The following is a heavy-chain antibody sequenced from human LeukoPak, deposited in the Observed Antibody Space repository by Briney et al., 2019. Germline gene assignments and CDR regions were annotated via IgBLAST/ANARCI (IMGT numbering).Heavy chain of an antibody. D-gene: IGHD2-21*01. Sequence: GGSLRLSCAASGFTVGYNYMNWVRQAPGKGLEWVSYISSSSTIYYADSVKGRFTISRDNAKNSLYLQMNSLRAEDTAVYYCARAYLQVAGIDYWGQGTLVTVSS. CDR2: ISSSSTI. J-gene: IGHJ4*02. V-gene: IGHV3-69-1*01. CDR1: GFTVGYNY. CDR3: ARAYLQVAGIDY.